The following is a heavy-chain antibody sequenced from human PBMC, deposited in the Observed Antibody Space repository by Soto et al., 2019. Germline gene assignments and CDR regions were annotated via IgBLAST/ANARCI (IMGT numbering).Heavy chain of an antibody. CDR1: VYIFTDYF. V-gene: IGHV1-2*02. J-gene: IGHJ3*01. CDR2: INTNRGDT. D-gene: IGHD3-9*01. CDR3: ARDGLTVQYAFDL. Sequence: SMPVSCTASVYIFTDYFIHWVRQAPGQGLEWMGWINTNRGDTKFAPRFQGRVTMTGNTSASTAYMELTSLRPDDTAVYFCARDGLTVQYAFDLWGQGTMVTVSS.